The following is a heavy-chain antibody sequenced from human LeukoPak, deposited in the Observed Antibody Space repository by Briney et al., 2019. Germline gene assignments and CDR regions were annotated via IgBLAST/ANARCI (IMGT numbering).Heavy chain of an antibody. D-gene: IGHD5-12*01. CDR2: IYHSGST. Sequence: PSETLSLTCSVSGGSISNYYWSWIRQSPGKGPEWIGYIYHSGSTKYNPSLKSRVTISVDTSKNQFSLKLSSVTAADTAVYYCARDGYSGNDGLWGQGTLVTVSS. CDR1: GGSISNYY. V-gene: IGHV4-59*01. J-gene: IGHJ4*02. CDR3: ARDGYSGNDGL.